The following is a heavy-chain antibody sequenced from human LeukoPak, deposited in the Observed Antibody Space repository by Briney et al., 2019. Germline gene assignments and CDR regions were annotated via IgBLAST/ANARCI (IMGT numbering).Heavy chain of an antibody. CDR1: GYTFTSYY. CDR3: ARARGETTVTTSARRAFDI. D-gene: IGHD4-17*01. CDR2: INPSGGST. V-gene: IGHV1-46*01. J-gene: IGHJ3*02. Sequence: ASVKVSCKASGYTFTSYYMHWVRQAPGQGLEWMGIINPSGGSTSYAQKFQGRVTVTRDTSTSTVYMELSSLRSEDTAVYYCARARGETTVTTSARRAFDIWGQGTMVTVSS.